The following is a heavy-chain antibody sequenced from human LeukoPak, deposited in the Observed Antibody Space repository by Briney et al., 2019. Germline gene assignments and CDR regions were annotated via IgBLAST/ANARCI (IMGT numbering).Heavy chain of an antibody. CDR1: GFTFSDSW. J-gene: IGHJ4*02. CDR2: IKQDGTEK. D-gene: IGHD3-16*02. CDR3: VRVADAGDKGSKYRPFDY. V-gene: IGHV3-7*01. Sequence: GGSLRLSCAPSGFTFSDSWMNWVRQAPGKGLEWVANIKQDGTEKDYVDSVKGRFTISRDNAKDSLSLQMNSLRADDTAVYFCVRVADAGDKGSKYRPFDYWGQGTLVTVSS.